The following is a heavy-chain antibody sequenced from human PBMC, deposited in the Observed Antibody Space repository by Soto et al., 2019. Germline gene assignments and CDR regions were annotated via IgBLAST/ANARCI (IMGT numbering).Heavy chain of an antibody. Sequence: QLLLQESGPGLVKPSQSLSLTCTVSGVSIISDKYYWSWFRQPPGKGLEWIGFIYHSGTTSYHPSLENRLAISVDTSKNQFSLKLSSVTATDTAVYYCARRSGYPWVQGTLVTVSS. CDR3: ARRSGYP. CDR1: GVSIISDKYY. V-gene: IGHV4-30-4*01. J-gene: IGHJ5*02. D-gene: IGHD2-15*01. CDR2: IYHSGTT.